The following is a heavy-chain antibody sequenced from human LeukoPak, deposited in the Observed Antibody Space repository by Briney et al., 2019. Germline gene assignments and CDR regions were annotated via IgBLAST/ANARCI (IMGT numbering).Heavy chain of an antibody. CDR3: ARPYYYDSRIDP. CDR2: MYYSGST. J-gene: IGHJ5*02. V-gene: IGHV4-30-4*01. CDR1: GGSISSGDYY. Sequence: PSETLSLTCTVSGGSISSGDYYWSWIRQPPGKCLEWIAYMYYSGSTYYNPSLKSRVTMSAGTSKNQLSLKLSSVTAADTAAYYCARPYYYDSRIDPWGQGILVTVSS. D-gene: IGHD3-22*01.